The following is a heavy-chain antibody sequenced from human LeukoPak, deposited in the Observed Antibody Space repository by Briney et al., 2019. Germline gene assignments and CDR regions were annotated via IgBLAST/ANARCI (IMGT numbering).Heavy chain of an antibody. CDR1: GFTFSSYE. CDR3: AREQRQRYYDFWSDTFDI. CDR2: ISSSNSYI. D-gene: IGHD3-3*01. J-gene: IGHJ3*02. V-gene: IGHV3-21*01. Sequence: PGGSLRLSCAASGFTFSSYEMNWVRQAPGKGLEWVSSISSSNSYIYYADSVKGRFTISRNNAKNSLYLQMNSLRAEDTAVYYCAREQRQRYYDFWSDTFDIWGQGTMVTVSS.